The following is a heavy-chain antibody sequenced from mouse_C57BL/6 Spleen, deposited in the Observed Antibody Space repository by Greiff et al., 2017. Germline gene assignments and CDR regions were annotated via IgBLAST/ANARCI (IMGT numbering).Heavy chain of an antibody. J-gene: IGHJ3*01. D-gene: IGHD2-4*01. V-gene: IGHV1-15*01. CDR1: GYTFTDYE. CDR2: IDPETGGT. Sequence: VQLQQSGAELVRPGASVTLSCKASGYTFTDYEMHWVKQTPVHGLEWIGAIDPETGGTAYNQKFKGKAILTADKSSSTAYMELRSLTSENSAVYYCTREGYYDDDWFSYWGQGTLVTVSA. CDR3: TREGYYDDDWFSY.